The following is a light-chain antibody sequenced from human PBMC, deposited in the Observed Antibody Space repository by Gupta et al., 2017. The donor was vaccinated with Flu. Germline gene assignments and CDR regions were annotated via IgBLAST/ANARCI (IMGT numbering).Light chain of an antibody. J-gene: IGKJ4*01. CDR2: GAS. Sequence: IVLTQSPGPLSLSPGERATLSCRASQSVSSSYLAWYQQKPGQARRLLIYGASSRATGIPDRFSGSGSGTDFTLTISRLEPEDFAVYYCQQYGSSPLTFGGGTKVEIK. CDR3: QQYGSSPLT. CDR1: QSVSSSY. V-gene: IGKV3-20*01.